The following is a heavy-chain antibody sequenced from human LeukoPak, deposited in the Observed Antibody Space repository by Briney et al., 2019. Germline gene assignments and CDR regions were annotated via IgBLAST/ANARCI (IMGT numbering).Heavy chain of an antibody. D-gene: IGHD1-26*01. CDR3: ARGRGNAYSGSYYGFDY. J-gene: IGHJ4*02. Sequence: SETLSLTCTVSGGSISSGGYYWSWIRQHPGKGLEWIGHIYYSGSTYYNPSLKSRVTISVDTPKNQFSLKLNSVTAADTAVYFCARGRGNAYSGSYYGFDYWGQGTLVTVSS. V-gene: IGHV4-31*03. CDR2: IYYSGST. CDR1: GGSISSGGYY.